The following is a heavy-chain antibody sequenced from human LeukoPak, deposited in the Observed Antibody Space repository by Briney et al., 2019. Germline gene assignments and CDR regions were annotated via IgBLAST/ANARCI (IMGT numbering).Heavy chain of an antibody. Sequence: ASVKVSCKAPGYTFTSYGISWVRQAPGQGLEWMGWISAYNGNTNYAQKLQGRVTMTTDTSTSTAYMELRSLRSDDTAVYYCARDLGDYDSSGCDYWGQGTLVTVSS. D-gene: IGHD3-22*01. V-gene: IGHV1-18*01. CDR1: GYTFTSYG. J-gene: IGHJ4*02. CDR3: ARDLGDYDSSGCDY. CDR2: ISAYNGNT.